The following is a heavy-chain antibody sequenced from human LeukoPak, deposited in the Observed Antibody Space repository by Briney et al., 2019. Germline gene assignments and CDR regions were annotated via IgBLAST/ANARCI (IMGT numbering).Heavy chain of an antibody. CDR1: GGTFSSYA. CDR3: ARDLSSAIVGYYYYMDG. Sequence: SVKVSCKASGGTFSSYAISWVRQAPGQGLEWMGRIIPIFGTANYAQKFQGRVTITTDESTSTAYMELSSLRSEDTAVYYCARDLSSAIVGYYYYMDGWGKGTTVTVS. J-gene: IGHJ6*03. D-gene: IGHD2-21*01. V-gene: IGHV1-69*05. CDR2: IIPIFGTA.